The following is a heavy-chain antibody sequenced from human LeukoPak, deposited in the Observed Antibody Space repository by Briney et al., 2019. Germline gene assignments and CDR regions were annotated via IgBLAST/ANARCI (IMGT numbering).Heavy chain of an antibody. CDR1: GFPFNMFA. CDR2: ISWNSGSI. J-gene: IGHJ2*01. D-gene: IGHD6-19*01. CDR3: AKEFDGVAGLASSFDL. V-gene: IGHV3-9*01. Sequence: GGSLRLSCTGSGFPFNMFAMNWVRQAPGQGLEWVSGISWNSGSIGYADSVKGRFTISRDNAKNSLYLQMNSLRAEDTALYYCAKEFDGVAGLASSFDLWGRGTLVTVSS.